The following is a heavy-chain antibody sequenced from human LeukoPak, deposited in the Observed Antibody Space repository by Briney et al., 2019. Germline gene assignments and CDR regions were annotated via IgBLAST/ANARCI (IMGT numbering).Heavy chain of an antibody. CDR2: IKQDGSEK. Sequence: GGPLRLSCEASGFTFSTYWMSWVRQAPGKGLEWVANIKQDGSEKYYVDSVKGRFTISRDNAKNSLYPQMNSLRAEDTAMYYCARDSAGNDYWGHGTLVTVSS. V-gene: IGHV3-7*01. CDR1: GFTFSTYW. D-gene: IGHD6-13*01. J-gene: IGHJ4*01. CDR3: ARDSAGNDY.